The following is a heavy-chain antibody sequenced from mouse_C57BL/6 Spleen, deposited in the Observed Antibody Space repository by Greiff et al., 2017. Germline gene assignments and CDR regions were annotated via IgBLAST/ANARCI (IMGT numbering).Heavy chain of an antibody. CDR1: GYAFSSSW. Sequence: VQLQQSGPELVKPGASVKISCKASGYAFSSSWMNWVKQRPGKGLGWIGRIYPGDGDTNYNGKFKGKATLTADKSSSTAYMQLSSLTSEDSAVYFCAVLEAYWGQGTLVTVSA. CDR2: IYPGDGDT. D-gene: IGHD1-1*01. V-gene: IGHV1-82*01. CDR3: AVLEAY. J-gene: IGHJ3*01.